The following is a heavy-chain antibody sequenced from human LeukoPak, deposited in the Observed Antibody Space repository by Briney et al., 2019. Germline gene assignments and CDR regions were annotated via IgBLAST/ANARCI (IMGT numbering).Heavy chain of an antibody. Sequence: SETRSLTGTVSGGSISRSSYYWGWIRQPPGKGLEWIGSFYYRGSTYYNPSLKSRVTISVDTSKNQFSLKLSSVTAADTAVYFCARDYGDHAFDCWGQGTLVTVSS. J-gene: IGHJ4*02. D-gene: IGHD4-17*01. CDR3: ARDYGDHAFDC. V-gene: IGHV4-39*01. CDR2: FYYRGST. CDR1: GGSISRSSYY.